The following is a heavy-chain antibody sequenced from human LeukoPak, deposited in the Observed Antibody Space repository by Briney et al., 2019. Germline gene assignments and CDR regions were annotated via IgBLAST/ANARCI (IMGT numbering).Heavy chain of an antibody. J-gene: IGHJ4*02. V-gene: IGHV3-21*01. CDR3: ASPVVVAAGGSFDY. CDR1: AFTFSSYS. D-gene: IGHD2-15*01. CDR2: ISSSSSYI. Sequence: GGSMRLACAAYAFTFSSYSMNWVRQAAGEGLGWVSSISSSSSYIYYADSVKGRVTISRDNAKNSLYLQMNSLRAEDTAVYYCASPVVVAAGGSFDYWGQGTLVTVSS.